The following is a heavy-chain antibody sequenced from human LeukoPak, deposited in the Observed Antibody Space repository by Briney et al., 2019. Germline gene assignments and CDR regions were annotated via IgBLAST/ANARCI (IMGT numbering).Heavy chain of an antibody. J-gene: IGHJ6*03. V-gene: IGHV3-53*01. CDR2: IYSGGTT. Sequence: PGGSLRLSCAASGFTVSSNFMSWVRQAPGKGLEWVSVIYSGGTTYYADSVRGRFTISRDNSKNTLYLQMNSLRAEDTAVYYCARDGYGYNYMDVWGKGTTVTASS. CDR1: GFTVSSNF. D-gene: IGHD1-1*01. CDR3: ARDGYGYNYMDV.